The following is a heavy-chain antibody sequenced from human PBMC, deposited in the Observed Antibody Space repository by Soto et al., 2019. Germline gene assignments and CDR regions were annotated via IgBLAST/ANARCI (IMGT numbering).Heavy chain of an antibody. D-gene: IGHD6-13*01. CDR2: IYYSGST. V-gene: IGHV4-59*01. Sequence: QVQLQESGPGLVKPSETLSLTCTVSGGSISSYYWSWIRQPPGKGLEWIGYIYYSGSTNYNPSLKSRVTISVDTSKNQFSLKLSSVTAADTAVYYCARGTTAAGTRWFDPWGQGTLVTVSS. CDR1: GGSISSYY. J-gene: IGHJ5*02. CDR3: ARGTTAAGTRWFDP.